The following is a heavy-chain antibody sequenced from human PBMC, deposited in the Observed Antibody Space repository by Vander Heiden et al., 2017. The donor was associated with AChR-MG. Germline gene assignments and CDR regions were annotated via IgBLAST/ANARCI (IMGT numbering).Heavy chain of an antibody. CDR2: ISWKSGSI. CDR3: AKGDPGYYGSGSYPDY. Sequence: EVQLVESGGGLVQPGRSLRLCCAASGFTFEDYAMHWVRQAPGKGLGGGSGISWKSGSIGYADSVKGRFTISRDNAKNSLYLQMNSLRAEDTALYYCAKGDPGYYGSGSYPDYWGQGTLVTVSS. CDR1: GFTFEDYA. J-gene: IGHJ4*02. V-gene: IGHV3-9*01. D-gene: IGHD3-10*01.